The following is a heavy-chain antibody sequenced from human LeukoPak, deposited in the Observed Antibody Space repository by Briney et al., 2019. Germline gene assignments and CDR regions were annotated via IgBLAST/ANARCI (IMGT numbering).Heavy chain of an antibody. J-gene: IGHJ4*02. Sequence: SETLSLTCTVSGGSISSGSYYWSWIRQPPGKGLEWIGRIYTSGSTNYNPSLKSRVTISVDTSKNQFSLKLSSVTAADTAVYYCASTRWFGEFIPHNFDYWGQGTLVTVSS. CDR1: GGSISSGSYY. CDR2: IYTSGST. D-gene: IGHD3-10*01. V-gene: IGHV4-61*02. CDR3: ASTRWFGEFIPHNFDY.